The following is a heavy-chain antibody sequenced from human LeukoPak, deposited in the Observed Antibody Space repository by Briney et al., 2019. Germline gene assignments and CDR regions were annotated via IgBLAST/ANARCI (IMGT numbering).Heavy chain of an antibody. CDR3: ASNRIVGATKVEYFQH. Sequence: GGSLRLSCAASGFTFNSYGMHWVRQAPGKGLEWVAFIRYDGSNKYYADSVKGRFTISRDNSKNTLYLQMNSLRAEDTAVYYCASNRIVGATKVEYFQHWGQGTLLTVSS. D-gene: IGHD1-26*01. J-gene: IGHJ1*01. V-gene: IGHV3-30*02. CDR1: GFTFNSYG. CDR2: IRYDGSNK.